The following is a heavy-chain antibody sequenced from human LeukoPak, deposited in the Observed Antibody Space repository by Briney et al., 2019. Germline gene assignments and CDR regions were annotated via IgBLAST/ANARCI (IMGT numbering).Heavy chain of an antibody. V-gene: IGHV3-20*04. CDR1: GFNFEDYT. CDR3: ARAFFPTVGAYDY. CDR2: INWNGGNT. Sequence: GGSLRLSCAASGFNFEDYTMHWVRQTPGKGLEWVSGINWNGGNTAYADSVKGRFTISRDNAKNSLYLQMNSLRAEDTALYYCARAFFPTVGAYDYWGQGTLVTVSS. J-gene: IGHJ4*02. D-gene: IGHD1-26*01.